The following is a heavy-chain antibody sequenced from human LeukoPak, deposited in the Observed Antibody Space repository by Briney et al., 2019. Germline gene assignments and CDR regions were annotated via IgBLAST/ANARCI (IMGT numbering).Heavy chain of an antibody. D-gene: IGHD3-16*01. CDR3: ARDHWSDDYVWGSYGY. CDR2: ISAYNGNT. J-gene: IGHJ4*02. V-gene: IGHV1-18*01. CDR1: GYTFTSYG. Sequence: VSVKVSCKASGYTFTSYGISWVRQAPGQGLEWMGWISAYNGNTNYAQKLQGRVTMTTDTSTSTAYMELRSLRSDDTAVYYCARDHWSDDYVWGSYGYWGQGTLVTVSS.